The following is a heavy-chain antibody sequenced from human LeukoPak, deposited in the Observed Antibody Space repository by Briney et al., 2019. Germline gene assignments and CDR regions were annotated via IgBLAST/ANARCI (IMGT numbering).Heavy chain of an antibody. V-gene: IGHV4-31*03. J-gene: IGHJ4*02. CDR2: IYYSGST. CDR3: AGGGSSSPDY. D-gene: IGHD6-6*01. Sequence: SETLSLTCTVSGGPISSGGYYWSWIRQHPGKGLEWIGYIYYSGSTYYNPSLKSRVTISVDTSKNQFSLKLSSVTAADTAVYYCAGGGSSSPDYRGQGTLVTVSS. CDR1: GGPISSGGYY.